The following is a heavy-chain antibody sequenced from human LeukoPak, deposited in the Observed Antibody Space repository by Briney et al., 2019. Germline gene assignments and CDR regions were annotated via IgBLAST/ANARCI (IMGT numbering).Heavy chain of an antibody. CDR3: AKDSLWYSGATDAFDI. J-gene: IGHJ3*02. V-gene: IGHV3-30*18. CDR1: GFTFSSYG. CDR2: ISYDGSNK. Sequence: GGSLRLSCAASGFTFSSYGMHWVRQAPGKGLEWVAVISYDGSNKYYADSVKGRFTISRDNSKNTLYLQMNSLRAEDTAVYYCAKDSLWYSGATDAFDIWGQGTMVTVSS. D-gene: IGHD6-25*01.